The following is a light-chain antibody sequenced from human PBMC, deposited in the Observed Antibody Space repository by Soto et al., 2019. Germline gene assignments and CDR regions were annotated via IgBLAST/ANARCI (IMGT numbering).Light chain of an antibody. J-gene: IGLJ3*02. CDR1: SSNIGSNT. Sequence: QSVLTQPPSASGTPGQRVTISCSGSSSNIGSNTVNWYQQLPGTAPKLLIYSNNQRPSGVPDRFSGSKSGTSASLALSGLQSEDEADYYCAAWDDSLNAGVFGGGTKLTVL. CDR2: SNN. CDR3: AAWDDSLNAGV. V-gene: IGLV1-44*01.